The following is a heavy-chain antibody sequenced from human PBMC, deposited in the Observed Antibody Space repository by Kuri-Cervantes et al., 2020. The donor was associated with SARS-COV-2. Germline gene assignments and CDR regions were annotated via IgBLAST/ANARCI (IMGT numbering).Heavy chain of an antibody. Sequence: GGSLRLSCAASGFTFSSYWMRWVRQVPGKGLVWVSRINTDGSSTTYADSVKGRFTIFRDNAKKTLYLQMNSLRAEDTAVYYCASGCGTGMVTCSVDYWGQGTLVTVSS. V-gene: IGHV3-74*01. CDR3: ASGCGTGMVTCSVDY. J-gene: IGHJ4*02. D-gene: IGHD5-18*01. CDR2: INTDGSST. CDR1: GFTFSSYW.